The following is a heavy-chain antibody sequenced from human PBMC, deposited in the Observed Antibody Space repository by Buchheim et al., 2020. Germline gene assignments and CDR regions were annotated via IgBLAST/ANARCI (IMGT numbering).Heavy chain of an antibody. CDR1: GFTFSSYD. Sequence: EVQLVESGGGLVQPGGSLRLSCAASGFTFSSYDMHWVRQATGKGLEWVSAIGTAGDTYYPGAVTGRFTISIQNAKNSLYLQMNSLRAGDTAVYYCARDLGYYGMDVWGQGTT. J-gene: IGHJ6*02. D-gene: IGHD3-10*01. V-gene: IGHV3-13*01. CDR3: ARDLGYYGMDV. CDR2: IGTAGDT.